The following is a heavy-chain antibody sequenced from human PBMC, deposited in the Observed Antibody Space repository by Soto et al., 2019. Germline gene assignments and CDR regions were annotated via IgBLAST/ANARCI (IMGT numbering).Heavy chain of an antibody. CDR2: IIPIFGTA. V-gene: IGHV1-69*01. CDR1: GGPFSSYA. J-gene: IGHJ2*01. CDR3: ARDHVGATTIRYFDL. Sequence: QVQLVQSGAEVKKPGSSVKVSCKASGGPFSSYAISWVRQAPGQGLEWMGGIIPIFGTANYAQKFQGRVTITADESTSTAYMELSSLRSEDTAVYYCARDHVGATTIRYFDLWGRGTLVTVSS. D-gene: IGHD1-26*01.